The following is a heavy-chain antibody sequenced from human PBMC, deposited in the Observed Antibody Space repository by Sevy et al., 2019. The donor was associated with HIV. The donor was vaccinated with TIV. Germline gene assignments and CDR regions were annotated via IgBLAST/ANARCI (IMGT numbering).Heavy chain of an antibody. Sequence: GGSLRLSCAASGFTFSTYDIHWVRQAPGKGLEWVAIISYDGSYRYYADSVRGRFSMSRDNSKNTVYLQMSGLSVEDTAVYYCAKNRPPGGSYFSRHGMDVWGRWTTVTVSS. D-gene: IGHD3-16*01. CDR3: AKNRPPGGSYFSRHGMDV. CDR2: ISYDGSYR. CDR1: GFTFSTYD. J-gene: IGHJ6*02. V-gene: IGHV3-30*18.